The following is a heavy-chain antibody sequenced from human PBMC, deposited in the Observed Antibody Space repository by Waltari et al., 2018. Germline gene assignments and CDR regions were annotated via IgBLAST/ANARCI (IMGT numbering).Heavy chain of an antibody. CDR2: INPSGGST. Sequence: QVQLVQSGAEVKKPGASVKVSCKASGYTFTSYYMHWVRQAPGQGLEWMGIINPSGGSTSYAQKFQGRVTITADESTSTAYMELSSLRSEDTAVYYCARDLAAAGPHYYMDVWGKGTTVTVSS. CDR3: ARDLAAAGPHYYMDV. V-gene: IGHV1-46*01. D-gene: IGHD6-13*01. J-gene: IGHJ6*03. CDR1: GYTFTSYY.